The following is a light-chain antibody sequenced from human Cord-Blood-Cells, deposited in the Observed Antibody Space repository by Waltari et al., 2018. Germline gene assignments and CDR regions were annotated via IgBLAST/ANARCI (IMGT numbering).Light chain of an antibody. CDR2: STN. V-gene: IGLV8-61*01. Sequence: QTVVTQEPSFSVSPGGTVTLTCGLSSGSVSNSYYPSWYQQTPGQPPRTLIYSTNTRSSGVPDRFSGSILGNKAALTITGAQADDESDYYCVLYMGSGIWVFGGGTKLTVL. CDR1: SGSVSNSYY. J-gene: IGLJ3*02. CDR3: VLYMGSGIWV.